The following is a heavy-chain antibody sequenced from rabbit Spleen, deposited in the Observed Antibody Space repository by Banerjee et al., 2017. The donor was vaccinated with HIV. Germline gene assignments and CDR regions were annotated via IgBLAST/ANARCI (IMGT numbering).Heavy chain of an antibody. CDR3: ARDLPDIIGWNFGF. V-gene: IGHV1S45*01. Sequence: QEQLEESGGGLVKPGASLTLTCKASGLDFSSSYWICWVRQAPRKGLEWIACIDVGKRGSTYYASWAKGRFTISKTSSTTVTLQMTSLTAADTATYFCARDLPDIIGWNFGFWGQGTLVTVS. D-gene: IGHD1-1*01. CDR2: IDVGKRGST. CDR1: GLDFSSSYW. J-gene: IGHJ3*01.